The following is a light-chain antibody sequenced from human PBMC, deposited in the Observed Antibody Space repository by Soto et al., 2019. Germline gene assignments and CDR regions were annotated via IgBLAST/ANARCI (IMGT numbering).Light chain of an antibody. V-gene: IGKV1-39*01. CDR2: AAS. J-gene: IGKJ5*01. CDR1: QSISSY. CDR3: QQSYSTPIR. Sequence: DLQMTQSPSSLSASVGDRVTITCRASQSISSYLNWYQQKPGKAPKLLIYAASSLQSGVPSRFSGSGSGTDFTLTISSLQPEDFATYYCQQSYSTPIRFGERARPEIK.